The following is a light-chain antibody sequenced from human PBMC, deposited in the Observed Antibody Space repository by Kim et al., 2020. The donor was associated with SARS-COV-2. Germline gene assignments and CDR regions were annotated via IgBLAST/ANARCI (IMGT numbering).Light chain of an antibody. V-gene: IGKV1-9*01. J-gene: IGKJ1*01. CDR1: QGISNY. CDR2: TAS. CDR3: QQFSTYPRT. Sequence: SVGDRVTITCRASQGISNYVAWNQRKPGNAPKLLIYTASTLESGVPSRFSVSGSGTEFTLTISSLQPEDFATYACQQFSTYPRTFGQGTKVDIK.